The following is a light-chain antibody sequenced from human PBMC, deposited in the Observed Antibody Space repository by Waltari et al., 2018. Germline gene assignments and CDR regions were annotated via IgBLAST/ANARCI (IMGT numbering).Light chain of an antibody. Sequence: DIQLTQSPSFLSASVGDRVTITCRASQGISTYLAWYQQKPVKAPKLLCYAASTLQSGVPSRFSGSGSVTEFTLTISSLQPEDFATYSCQELNSYPYTFGQWTKLEIK. J-gene: IGKJ2*01. CDR1: QGISTY. CDR3: QELNSYPYT. V-gene: IGKV1-9*01. CDR2: AAS.